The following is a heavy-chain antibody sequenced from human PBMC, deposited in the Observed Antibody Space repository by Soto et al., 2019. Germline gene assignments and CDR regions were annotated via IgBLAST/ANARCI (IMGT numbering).Heavy chain of an antibody. D-gene: IGHD3-16*01. CDR1: AVTFMSYL. J-gene: IGHJ3*02. CDR2: IKQDVSEK. V-gene: IGHV3-7*03. Sequence: VGSLRVSCPASAVTFMSYLMSWFRHAPGKGLEWVANIKQDVSEKYYVDSVKGRFTISRDNAKNSLYLQMNSLRAEDTAVYYCARDLFEAARRGEYAFDIWGQGTMVTVSS. CDR3: ARDLFEAARRGEYAFDI.